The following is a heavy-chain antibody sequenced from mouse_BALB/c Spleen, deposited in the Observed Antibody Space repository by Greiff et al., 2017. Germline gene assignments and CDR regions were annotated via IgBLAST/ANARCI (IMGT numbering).Heavy chain of an antibody. D-gene: IGHD1-1*01. Sequence: EVQLQQSGPELVKPGATVKMSCKASGYTFTSYVMHWVKQKPGQGLECIGYINPYNDGTKYNEKFKGKATLTSDKSSSTAYMELSSLTSEDSAVYYCARGLVTTVFDYWGQGTTLTVSS. CDR3: ARGLVTTVFDY. CDR1: GYTFTSYV. V-gene: IGHV1-14*01. CDR2: INPYNDGT. J-gene: IGHJ2*01.